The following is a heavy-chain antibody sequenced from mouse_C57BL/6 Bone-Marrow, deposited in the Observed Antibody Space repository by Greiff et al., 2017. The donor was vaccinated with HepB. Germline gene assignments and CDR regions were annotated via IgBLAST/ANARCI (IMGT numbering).Heavy chain of an antibody. CDR1: GFTFSSYA. J-gene: IGHJ2*01. CDR2: ISDGGSYT. V-gene: IGHV5-4*01. Sequence: EVMLVESGGGLVKPGGSLKLSCAASGFTFSSYAMSWVRQTPEKRLEWVATISDGGSYTYYPDNVKGRFTISRDNAKNNLYLQMSHLKSEDTAMYYCARDVGDYDYFDYWGQGTTLTVSS. CDR3: ARDVGDYDYFDY. D-gene: IGHD2-4*01.